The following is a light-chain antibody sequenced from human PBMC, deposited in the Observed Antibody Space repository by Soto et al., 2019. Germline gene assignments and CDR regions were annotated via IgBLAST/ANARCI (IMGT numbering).Light chain of an antibody. J-gene: IGLJ1*01. CDR1: TSNIESHS. CDR2: TNN. V-gene: IGLV1-44*01. Sequence: QLVLTQPPSASGTPGQRVSISCSGSTSNIESHSVNWFQHLPGTAPKLLINTNNQRPSGVPDRFSAYKSGTSASLVISGLQSEDEADYYCATWDDSLKGVFGTGTKLTVL. CDR3: ATWDDSLKGV.